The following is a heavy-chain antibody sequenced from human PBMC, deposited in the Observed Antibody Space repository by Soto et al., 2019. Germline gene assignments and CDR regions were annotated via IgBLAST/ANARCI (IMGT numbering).Heavy chain of an antibody. V-gene: IGHV3-21*01. CDR2: ISSSSSYI. D-gene: IGHD3-10*01. CDR3: ARAPGILLWFGTAYRSLDAFDI. CDR1: GFTFSSYS. J-gene: IGHJ3*02. Sequence: EVQLVESGGGLVKPGGSLRLSCAASGFTFSSYSMNWVRQAPGKGLEWVSSISSSSSYIYYADSVKGRFTISRDNAKNSLYLQMNLLRAEDTAVYYCARAPGILLWFGTAYRSLDAFDIWGQGTMVTVSS.